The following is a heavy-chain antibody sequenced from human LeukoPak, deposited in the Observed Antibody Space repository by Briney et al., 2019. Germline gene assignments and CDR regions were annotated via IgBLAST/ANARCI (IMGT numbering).Heavy chain of an antibody. D-gene: IGHD2-21*02. Sequence: ASVKVSCKASGYTFNDYYIYWVRQVPGQGPEWMGWIYPYNGATNYAQKFEGRVIMTTDTSTTTAFMDLRRLRSDDTAVYYCARVLKYFDTPIPAEYWGQGTTVIVSS. CDR1: GYTFNDYY. CDR2: IYPYNGAT. V-gene: IGHV1-2*02. J-gene: IGHJ4*02. CDR3: ARVLKYFDTPIPAEY.